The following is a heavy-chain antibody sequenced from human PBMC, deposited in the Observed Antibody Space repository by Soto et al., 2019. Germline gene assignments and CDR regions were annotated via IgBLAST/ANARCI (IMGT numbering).Heavy chain of an antibody. CDR1: GFTFSSYS. Sequence: GVSLRRSCAASGFTFSSYSMKCVLQAPGKGLEWVSSISSISMYIYYADSLKGRVTISRDNGKNSLYPQMNSLRAEDTAVYYCARGHRGYSGYDPEYGGNTDDAFDIWGQGIMVNV. CDR2: ISSISMYI. V-gene: IGHV3-21*01. D-gene: IGHD5-12*01. CDR3: ARGHRGYSGYDPEYGGNTDDAFDI. J-gene: IGHJ3*02.